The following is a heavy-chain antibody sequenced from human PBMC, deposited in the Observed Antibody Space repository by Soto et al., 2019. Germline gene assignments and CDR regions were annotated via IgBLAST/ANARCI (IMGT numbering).Heavy chain of an antibody. J-gene: IGHJ5*02. V-gene: IGHV3-33*01. CDR3: ARVAVAGTGLEP. Sequence: GGSLRLSCAASGFTFSSYGMHWVRQAPGKGLEWVAVIWYDGSNKYYADSVKGRFTISRDNSKNTLYLQMNSLRAEDTAVYYCARVAVAGTGLEPWGQGTLVTVSS. D-gene: IGHD6-19*01. CDR2: IWYDGSNK. CDR1: GFTFSSYG.